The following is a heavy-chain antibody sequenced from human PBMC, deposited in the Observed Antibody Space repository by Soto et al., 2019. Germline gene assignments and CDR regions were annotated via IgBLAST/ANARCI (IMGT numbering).Heavy chain of an antibody. J-gene: IGHJ5*02. Sequence: PGESLKISCKGSGYSFTSYWIGWVRQMPGKGLEWMGIIYPGDSDTRYIPSFQGQVTISADKSISTAYLQWSSLKASDTAMYYCARGRHCTSTSCFGYPSIWFDPWGQGTLVTVSS. CDR3: ARGRHCTSTSCFGYPSIWFDP. CDR2: IYPGDSDT. CDR1: GYSFTSYW. D-gene: IGHD2-2*01. V-gene: IGHV5-51*01.